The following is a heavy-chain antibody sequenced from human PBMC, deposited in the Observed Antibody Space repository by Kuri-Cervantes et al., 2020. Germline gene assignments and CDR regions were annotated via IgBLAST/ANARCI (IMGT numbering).Heavy chain of an antibody. CDR3: ARRPVYYYGSGSYRGWFDP. D-gene: IGHD3-10*01. V-gene: IGHV4-34*01. Sequence: SCAVYGGSFSGYYWSWIRQPPGKGLEWIGEINHSGSTNYNPSLKSRVTISVDTSKNQFSLKLSSVTAADTAVYYCARRPVYYYGSGSYRGWFDPWGQGTLVTVSS. CDR1: GGSFSGYY. J-gene: IGHJ5*02. CDR2: INHSGST.